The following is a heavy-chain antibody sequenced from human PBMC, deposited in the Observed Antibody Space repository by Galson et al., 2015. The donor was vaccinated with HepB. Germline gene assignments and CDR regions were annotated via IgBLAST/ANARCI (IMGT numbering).Heavy chain of an antibody. CDR3: ARVDSTSWYVPFFDY. CDR1: GFTFDDYG. Sequence: SLRLSCAASGFTFDDYGMTWVRQAPGKGLEWVSGINWNGGSTGYADSVKGRFTISRDNAKNSLYLQMNSLRAEDTALYHCARVDSTSWYVPFFDYWGQGTLVTVSS. D-gene: IGHD6-13*01. J-gene: IGHJ4*02. CDR2: INWNGGST. V-gene: IGHV3-20*01.